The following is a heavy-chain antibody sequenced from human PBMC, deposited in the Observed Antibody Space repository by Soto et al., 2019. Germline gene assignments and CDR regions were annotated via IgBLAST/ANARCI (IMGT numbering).Heavy chain of an antibody. CDR2: IWYDGSNK. CDR3: ARGGSDDYGDYVYYYGMDV. D-gene: IGHD4-17*01. J-gene: IGHJ6*02. Sequence: QVQLVESGGGVVQPGRSLRLSCAASGFTFSSYGMHWVRQAPGKGLEWVAVIWYDGSNKYYADSVKGRFTISRDNSKNTLYLQMNSLRAEDTAVYYCARGGSDDYGDYVYYYGMDVWGQGTTVTVSS. CDR1: GFTFSSYG. V-gene: IGHV3-33*01.